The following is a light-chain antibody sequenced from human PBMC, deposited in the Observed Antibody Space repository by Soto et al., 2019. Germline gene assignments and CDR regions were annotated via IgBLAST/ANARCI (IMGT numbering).Light chain of an antibody. J-gene: IGKJ2*01. CDR1: QSVNNN. CDR3: QQYNNRPQT. CDR2: GAS. Sequence: ETVMTQSPATLSVSPGERATLSCRASQSVNNNLAWYHQKPGQAPRLLIYGASTRATGIPARFSGCGSGTEFTLTISDLQSEDFAVYYCQQYNNRPQTFGQGTKLEIK. V-gene: IGKV3-15*01.